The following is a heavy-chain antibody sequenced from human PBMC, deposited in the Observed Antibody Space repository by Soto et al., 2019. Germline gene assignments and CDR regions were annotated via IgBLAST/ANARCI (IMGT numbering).Heavy chain of an antibody. V-gene: IGHV3-23*01. D-gene: IGHD6-13*01. CDR1: GFTFSSYA. J-gene: IGHJ4*02. Sequence: EVQLLESGGGLVQPWGSLRLSCAASGFTFSSYAMSWVRQAPGKGLEWVSAISGSGGSTYYADSVKGRFTISRDNSKNTLYLQMNSLRAEDTAVYYCAKDGIAAAGNPYYFDYWGQGTLVTVSS. CDR3: AKDGIAAAGNPYYFDY. CDR2: ISGSGGST.